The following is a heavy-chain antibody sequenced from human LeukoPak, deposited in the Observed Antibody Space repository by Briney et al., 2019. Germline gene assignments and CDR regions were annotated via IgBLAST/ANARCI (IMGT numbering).Heavy chain of an antibody. J-gene: IGHJ5*02. Sequence: SGTLSLTCAVSGGSVSHSNWWTWVRQSPGQGLEWIGEIYHSGSTNYNPSLKSRVTISVDKSKNQFSLKLSSVTAADTAVYYCARVVAALIKWFDPWGQGTLVTVSS. CDR2: IYHSGST. V-gene: IGHV4-4*02. D-gene: IGHD2-15*01. CDR1: GGSVSHSNW. CDR3: ARVVAALIKWFDP.